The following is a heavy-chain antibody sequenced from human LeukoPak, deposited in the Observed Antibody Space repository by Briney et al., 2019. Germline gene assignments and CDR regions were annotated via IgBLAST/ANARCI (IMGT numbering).Heavy chain of an antibody. V-gene: IGHV4-38-2*02. CDR1: GGSISSYY. CDR3: ARVGYCTHGVCYSENWFDP. CDR2: IYHSGST. D-gene: IGHD2-8*01. Sequence: SETLSLTCTVSGGSISSYYWGWIRQPPGKGLEWIGSIYHSGSTYYNASLKSRVTISVDTSKNQFSLKLSSVTAADTAVYYCARVGYCTHGVCYSENWFDPWGQGTLVTVSS. J-gene: IGHJ5*02.